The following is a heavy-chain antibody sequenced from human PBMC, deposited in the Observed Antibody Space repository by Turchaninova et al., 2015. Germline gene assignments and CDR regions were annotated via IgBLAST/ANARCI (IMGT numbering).Heavy chain of an antibody. Sequence: QVQLQQWGAGLLKPSEPLSLTCAVYGGSFSGYYWSWIRQPPGKGLEWIGEINHSGSTNYNPSLKSRVTISVDTSKNQFSLKLSSVTAADTAVYYCAVIRGYYYYGMDVWGQGTTVTVSS. CDR2: INHSGST. CDR3: AVIRGYYYYGMDV. V-gene: IGHV4-34*01. CDR1: GGSFSGYY. J-gene: IGHJ6*02. D-gene: IGHD2/OR15-2a*01.